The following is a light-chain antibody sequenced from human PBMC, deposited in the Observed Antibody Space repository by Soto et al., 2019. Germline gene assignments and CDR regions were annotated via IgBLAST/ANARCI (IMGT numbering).Light chain of an antibody. Sequence: DIPMAQSPSSLSASVEDRVTITCRASQYIDTYLHWYQQKPGKAPKLLIYAASSLQSGVPSRFSGSGSGTDFTLTISSLQPEDFASYFCQQTHSVPQTFGGGTKVEIK. V-gene: IGKV1-39*01. CDR1: QYIDTY. J-gene: IGKJ4*01. CDR3: QQTHSVPQT. CDR2: AAS.